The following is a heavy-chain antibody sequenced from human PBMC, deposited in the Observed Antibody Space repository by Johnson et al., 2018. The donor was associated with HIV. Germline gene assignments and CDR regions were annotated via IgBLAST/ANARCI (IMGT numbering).Heavy chain of an antibody. J-gene: IGHJ3*02. V-gene: IGHV3-9*01. Sequence: MHWVRQAPGKGLEWVSGISWNSGTIGYADSVKGRFTISRDNAKNSLYLQMSSLRAEDTALYYCARDSSLTRIWGQGTMVTVSS. CDR2: ISWNSGTI. CDR3: ARDSSLTRI. D-gene: IGHD6-6*01.